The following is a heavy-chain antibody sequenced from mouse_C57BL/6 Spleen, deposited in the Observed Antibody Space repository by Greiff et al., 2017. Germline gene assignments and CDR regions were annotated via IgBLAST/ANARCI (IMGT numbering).Heavy chain of an antibody. Sequence: QVQLKESGAELVKPGASVKMSCKASGYTFTSYWMQWVKQRPGQGLEWIGEIDTSDSDTNYNQKVKGKATLTVDTSSSTAYMQLSSLTSEDSAVYYCARGNTVVVRAMDYWGQGTSVTVSS. CDR2: IDTSDSDT. J-gene: IGHJ4*01. CDR1: GYTFTSYW. D-gene: IGHD1-1*01. CDR3: ARGNTVVVRAMDY. V-gene: IGHV1-50*01.